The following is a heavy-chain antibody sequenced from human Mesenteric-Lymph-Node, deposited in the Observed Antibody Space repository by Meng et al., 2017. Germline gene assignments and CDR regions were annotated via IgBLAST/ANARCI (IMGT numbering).Heavy chain of an antibody. Sequence: QCEQAGPGLVMPSVTLYLTCTVSGVSLGLDIWCGRVRQPRGKGLEWIGEVYLLGDTNYNPSLKSRVDISVDKSKNQFYLSLFSVTAADTAVYYCGRDQGRELINHWGQGTLVTVSS. J-gene: IGHJ4*02. D-gene: IGHD1-7*01. CDR3: GRDQGRELINH. CDR2: VYLLGDT. V-gene: IGHV4-4*02. CDR1: GVSLGLDIW.